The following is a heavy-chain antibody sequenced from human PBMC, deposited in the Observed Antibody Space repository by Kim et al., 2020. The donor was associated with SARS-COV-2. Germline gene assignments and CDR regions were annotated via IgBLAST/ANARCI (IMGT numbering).Heavy chain of an antibody. D-gene: IGHD6-13*01. J-gene: IGHJ6*02. CDR3: ARGGAAAGTYYYGMDV. CDR2: IYYSGST. V-gene: IGHV4-59*01. Sequence: SETLSLTCTVSGGSISSYYWSWIRQPPGKGLEWIGYIYYSGSTNYNPSLKNRVTISVDTSKNQFSLKLSSVTAADTAVYYCARGGAAAGTYYYGMDVWGQGTTVTVSS. CDR1: GGSISSYY.